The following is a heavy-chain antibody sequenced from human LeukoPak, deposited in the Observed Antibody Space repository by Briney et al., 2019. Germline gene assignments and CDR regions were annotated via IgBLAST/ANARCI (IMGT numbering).Heavy chain of an antibody. CDR2: ISGYNGNT. V-gene: IGHV1-18*01. Sequence: ASVKLSCNTSGYIFISYGISWVRQAPGQGLEWMGWISGYNGNTKFEQKFKDRVPVTTDTCTTTVYMELRSLRSDDTAVYYCARDSSFDQLLLQDAFDVWGQGTLVTVSS. CDR1: GYIFISYG. D-gene: IGHD3-10*01. CDR3: ARDSSFDQLLLQDAFDV. J-gene: IGHJ3*01.